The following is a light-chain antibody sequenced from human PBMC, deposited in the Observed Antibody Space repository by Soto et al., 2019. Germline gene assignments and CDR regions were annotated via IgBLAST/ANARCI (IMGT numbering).Light chain of an antibody. Sequence: DNQMTQSPCSLSASVGDRVNITCRASQSISSYLYWYQQKPGKAPKLVVFDEYSLQSGVPARFSGSGSGTDFTLTISSLQPEDFAIYYCQQSYSPPPTFGGGTKVEIK. CDR3: QQSYSPPPT. CDR2: DEY. J-gene: IGKJ4*02. CDR1: QSISSY. V-gene: IGKV1-39*01.